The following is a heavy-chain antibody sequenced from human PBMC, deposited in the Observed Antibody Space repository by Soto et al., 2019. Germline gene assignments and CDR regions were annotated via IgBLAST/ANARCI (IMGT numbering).Heavy chain of an antibody. V-gene: IGHV1-8*01. J-gene: IGHJ6*02. CDR2: MNPNSGNT. CDR1: GYTFTSYD. CDR3: ASVIGIAAAGDYYYGMDV. Sequence: QVQLVQSGAEVKKPGASVKVSCKASGYTFTSYDINWVRQATGQGLEWMGWMNPNSGNTGYAQKFQGRVTMTRNTSIITAYMELSSLRSEDTAVYYCASVIGIAAAGDYYYGMDVWGQGTTVTVSS. D-gene: IGHD6-13*01.